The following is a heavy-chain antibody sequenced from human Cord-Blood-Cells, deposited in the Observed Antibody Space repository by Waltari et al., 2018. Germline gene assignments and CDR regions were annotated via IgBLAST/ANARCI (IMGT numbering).Heavy chain of an antibody. Sequence: SGGGVVQPGRSLSLSCAASVFTFSSYGMHWARQAPAQALGRVAVISYDGSNKYYADSVKGRFTIYRDNSKNTLYLQMNSLRAQETAVYYCVKDRAPSLCLRDKSYFDYWGQGTLVTVSS. CDR2: ISYDGSNK. CDR3: VKDRAPSLCLRDKSYFDY. V-gene: IGHV3-30*18. CDR1: VFTFSSYG. J-gene: IGHJ4*02.